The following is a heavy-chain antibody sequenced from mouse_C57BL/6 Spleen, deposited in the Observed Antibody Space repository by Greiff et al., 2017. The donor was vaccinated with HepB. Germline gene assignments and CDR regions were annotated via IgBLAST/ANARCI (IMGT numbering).Heavy chain of an antibody. J-gene: IGHJ2*01. V-gene: IGHV5-17*01. CDR1: GFTFSDYG. CDR2: ISSGSSTI. D-gene: IGHD2-5*01. Sequence: VQLQQSGGGLVKPGGSLKLSCAASGFTFSDYGMHWVRQAPEKGLEWVAYISSGSSTIYYADTVKGRFTISRDNAKNTLFLQMTSLRSEDTAMYYCARVAYYSNYYFDYWGQGTTLTVSS. CDR3: ARVAYYSNYYFDY.